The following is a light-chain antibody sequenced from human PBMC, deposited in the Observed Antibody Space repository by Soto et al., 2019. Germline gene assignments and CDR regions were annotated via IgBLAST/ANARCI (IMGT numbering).Light chain of an antibody. CDR1: SSNIGSNT. Sequence: QSVLTQPPSASGTPGQRVTISCSGSSSNIGSNTVNWYQQLPGTAPKLLIYSNNQRPSGVPDRFSGSKSGTSASLAISGLQSEDEADYYCVAWDASLNGVVFGGGTKMTVL. V-gene: IGLV1-44*01. CDR2: SNN. CDR3: VAWDASLNGVV. J-gene: IGLJ2*01.